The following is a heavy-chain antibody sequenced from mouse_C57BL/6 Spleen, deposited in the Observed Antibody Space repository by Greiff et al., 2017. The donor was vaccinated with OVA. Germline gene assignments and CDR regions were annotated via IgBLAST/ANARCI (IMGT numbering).Heavy chain of an antibody. Sequence: VQLQQPGAELVKPGASVKLSCKASGYTFTSYWMHWVKQRPGRGLEWIGRIDPNSGGTKYNEKFKSKATLTVDKPSSTAYMQLSSLTSEDSAVYYCARERGLSTTMVTTGFAYWGQGTLVTVSA. J-gene: IGHJ3*01. V-gene: IGHV1-72*01. CDR1: GYTFTSYW. D-gene: IGHD2-2*01. CDR2: IDPNSGGT. CDR3: ARERGLSTTMVTTGFAY.